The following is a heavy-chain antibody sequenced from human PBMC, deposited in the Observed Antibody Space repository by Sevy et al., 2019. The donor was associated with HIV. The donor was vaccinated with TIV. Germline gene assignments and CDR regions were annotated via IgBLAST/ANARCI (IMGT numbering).Heavy chain of an antibody. CDR2: IRHDGSNK. D-gene: IGHD3-10*01. CDR1: GFTFSNYG. V-gene: IGHV3-30*02. CDR3: RGTVVHGVTNYASEAFDI. J-gene: IGHJ3*02. Sequence: GGSLRLSCAASGFTFSNYGMHWVRQAPGKGLEWVAFIRHDGSNKYYVDSVKGRFTISRDNSKNTLFLQMNSLRAEDTAVYYTRGTVVHGVTNYASEAFDIWGQGTMVTVSS.